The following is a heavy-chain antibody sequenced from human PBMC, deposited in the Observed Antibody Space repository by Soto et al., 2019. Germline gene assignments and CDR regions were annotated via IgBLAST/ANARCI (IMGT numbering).Heavy chain of an antibody. CDR2: ISDSGST. V-gene: IGHV4-30-2*01. D-gene: IGHD3-22*01. J-gene: IGHJ4*02. CDR1: GGSISSGGFS. Sequence: TLSLTCVVSGGSISSGGFSWSWIRQPPGKGLEWIGHISDSGSTYYNPSIRSRVTISVDRSKNQFSLKMSSVTAADTAVYFCARVGDLFYYTSGYYRAVFAFCGQGFMVTGSS. CDR3: ARVGDLFYYTSGYYRAVFAF.